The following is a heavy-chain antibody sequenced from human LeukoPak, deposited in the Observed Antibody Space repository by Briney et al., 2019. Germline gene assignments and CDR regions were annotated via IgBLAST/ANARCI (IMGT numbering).Heavy chain of an antibody. V-gene: IGHV3-7*03. CDR3: ARGGPDSSGYYPYDAFDI. Sequence: GGSLRLSCAASGSTFRNYWMSWVRQAPGTGLEWVANIKQDGSDRNYVTSVRGRFTISRDNAESSLFLQMNSLRAEDTAVYYCARGGPDSSGYYPYDAFDIWGQGTMVTVSS. J-gene: IGHJ3*02. CDR2: IKQDGSDR. D-gene: IGHD3-22*01. CDR1: GSTFRNYW.